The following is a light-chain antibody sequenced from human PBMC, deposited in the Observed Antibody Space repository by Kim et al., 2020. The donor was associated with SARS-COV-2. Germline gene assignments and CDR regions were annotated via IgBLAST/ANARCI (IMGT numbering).Light chain of an antibody. J-gene: IGKJ1*01. CDR1: QSVSGW. V-gene: IGKV1-39*01. Sequence: EPVGDRVTITCRASQSVSGWLNWYQQKPGKAPHLLIYRTSTLQTGVPPRFSGSASGTDFTLTINTLQPEDFATYYCQQSYNFPRTFGQGTRVEIK. CDR2: RTS. CDR3: QQSYNFPRT.